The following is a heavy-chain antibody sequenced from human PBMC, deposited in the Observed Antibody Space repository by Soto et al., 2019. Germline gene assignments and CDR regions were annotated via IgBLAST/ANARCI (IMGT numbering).Heavy chain of an antibody. J-gene: IGHJ4*02. CDR2: ISGSGDGT. CDR1: GFTFSSFA. V-gene: IGHV3-23*01. Sequence: GSLRLSCAASGFTFSSFALSWVRQAPGKGLEWVSAISGSGDGTDYADSVKGRFTISRDNSKNTLYLQMNSLRAEDTAVYHCAGPGYSSQDYWGQGALVTGSS. CDR3: AGPGYSSQDY. D-gene: IGHD5-18*01.